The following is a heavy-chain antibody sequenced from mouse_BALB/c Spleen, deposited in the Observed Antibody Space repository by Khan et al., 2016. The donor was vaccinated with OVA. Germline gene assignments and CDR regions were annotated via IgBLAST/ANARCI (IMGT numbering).Heavy chain of an antibody. J-gene: IGHJ2*01. CDR1: GYTFTTYW. Sequence: QEQLQQSGAELARPGASVKLSCKASGYTFTTYWMQWVKQRPGQGLEWIGTIYPGDGDTRYTQNFKDKATLTADKSSSTAYMQLSSLASEDSAVYYCASYRYDYFDYWGQGTTLTVSS. D-gene: IGHD2-14*01. CDR3: ASYRYDYFDY. V-gene: IGHV1-87*01. CDR2: IYPGDGDT.